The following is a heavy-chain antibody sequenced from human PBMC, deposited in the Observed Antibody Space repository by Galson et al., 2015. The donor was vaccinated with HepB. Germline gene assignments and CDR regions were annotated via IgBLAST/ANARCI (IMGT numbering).Heavy chain of an antibody. J-gene: IGHJ4*02. V-gene: IGHV3-21*01. CDR1: GFTFSSYS. Sequence: SLRLSCAASGFTFSSYSMNWVRQAPEKGLEWVSSISSSSSYIYYADSVKGRFTISRDNAKNSLYLQMNSLRAEDTAVYYCARDLDYDSSGYYVRGYYFDYWGQGTLVTVSS. CDR2: ISSSSSYI. CDR3: ARDLDYDSSGYYVRGYYFDY. D-gene: IGHD3-22*01.